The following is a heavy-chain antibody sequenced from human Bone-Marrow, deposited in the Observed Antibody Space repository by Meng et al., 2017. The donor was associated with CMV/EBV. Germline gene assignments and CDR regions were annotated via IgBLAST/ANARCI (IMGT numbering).Heavy chain of an antibody. CDR1: GGSISSYY. J-gene: IGHJ4*02. CDR3: ARGGYSNGNHPDY. Sequence: ESLKISCTVSGGSISSYYWSWIRQPPGKGLEWIGYIYYSGSTNYNPSLKSRVTISVDTSKNQFSLKLSSVTAADTAVYYCARGGYSNGNHPDYWGQGTLVTVSS. D-gene: IGHD1-14*01. CDR2: IYYSGST. V-gene: IGHV4-59*01.